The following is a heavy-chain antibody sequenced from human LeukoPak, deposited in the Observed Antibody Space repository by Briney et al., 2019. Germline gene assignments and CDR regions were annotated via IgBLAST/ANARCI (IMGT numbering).Heavy chain of an antibody. V-gene: IGHV3-11*01. D-gene: IGHD6-19*01. CDR3: ARDQKVHWLGLDY. CDR2: ISSSGSTI. CDR1: GFTFSDYY. J-gene: IGHJ4*02. Sequence: PGRSLRLSCAASGFTFSDYYMSWIRQAPGKGLEWVSYISSSGSTIYYADSVKCRFTISRDNAKNSLYLQMNSLRAEDTAVYYCARDQKVHWLGLDYWGQGTLVTVSS.